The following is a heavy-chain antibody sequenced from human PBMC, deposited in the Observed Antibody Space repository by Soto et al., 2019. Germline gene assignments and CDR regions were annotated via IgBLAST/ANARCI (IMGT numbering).Heavy chain of an antibody. V-gene: IGHV3-13*01. D-gene: IGHD6-19*01. CDR3: ARAAPGYSSGWTFDY. Sequence: EVQLVESGGGLVQPGGSLRLSCAASGFTFSSYDMHWVRQATGKGLEWVSAIGTAGDTYYPGSVKGRFTISRENAKNSLYRQMNSLRAEDTAVYYCARAAPGYSSGWTFDYWGQGTLVTVSS. CDR1: GFTFSSYD. CDR2: IGTAGDT. J-gene: IGHJ4*02.